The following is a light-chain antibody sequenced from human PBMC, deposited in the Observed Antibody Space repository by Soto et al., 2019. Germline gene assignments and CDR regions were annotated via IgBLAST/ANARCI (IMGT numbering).Light chain of an antibody. V-gene: IGKV1-12*01. CDR2: AAS. J-gene: IGKJ1*01. Sequence: DIQMTQSPSSVSASVGDRVTITCRASQGISRSLAWYEQKPGKAPRLLITAASSLQSGVPSRFSGSGSGTDFTLTINSLQPEDLATYYCQQGNSFPWTFGQGTKVEIK. CDR1: QGISRS. CDR3: QQGNSFPWT.